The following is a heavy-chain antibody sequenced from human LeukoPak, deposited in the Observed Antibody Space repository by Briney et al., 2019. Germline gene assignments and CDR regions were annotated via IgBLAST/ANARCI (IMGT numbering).Heavy chain of an antibody. CDR2: ISGSGDST. V-gene: IGHV3-23*01. CDR1: GFTFRSHA. Sequence: GGSLRLSCAASGFTFRSHALSWVRQAPGKGLEWVSSISGSGDSTYYADSVKGRFTISRDNSKDTLYLQMNSLRAEDTAVYYCAKDPRKRAIPDYYYYMDVWGKGTTVTVSS. CDR3: AKDPRKRAIPDYYYYMDV. D-gene: IGHD2-2*02. J-gene: IGHJ6*03.